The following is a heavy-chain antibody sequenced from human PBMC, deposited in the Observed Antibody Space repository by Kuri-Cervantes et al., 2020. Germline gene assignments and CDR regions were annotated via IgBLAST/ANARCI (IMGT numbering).Heavy chain of an antibody. CDR1: GFTFSSYS. CDR2: ISSSSSYI. CDR3: ARDLPRGGGGPWFDP. J-gene: IGHJ5*02. Sequence: GESLKISCAASGFTFSSYSMNWVRQAPGKGLEWVSSISSSSSYIYYADSVKGRFTISRDNAKNSLYLQMNSLRAEDTAVYYCARDLPRGGGGPWFDPWGQGTLVTVSS. D-gene: IGHD2-15*01. V-gene: IGHV3-21*04.